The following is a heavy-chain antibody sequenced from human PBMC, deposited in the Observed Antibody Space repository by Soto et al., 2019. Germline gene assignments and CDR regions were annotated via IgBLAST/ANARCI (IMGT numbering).Heavy chain of an antibody. V-gene: IGHV3-48*03. CDR2: ISSSGSTI. D-gene: IGHD3-3*01. CDR3: ARIITMYYYGMDV. CDR1: GFTFSSYE. J-gene: IGHJ6*02. Sequence: QPGGSLRLSCAASGFTFSSYEMNWVRQAPGKGLEWVSYISSSGSTIYYADSVKGRFTISRDNAKNSLYLQMNSLRAEDTAVYYCARIITMYYYGMDVWGQGTTVTVPS.